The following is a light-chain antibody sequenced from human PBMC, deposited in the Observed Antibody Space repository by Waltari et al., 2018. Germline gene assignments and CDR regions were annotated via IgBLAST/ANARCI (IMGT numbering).Light chain of an antibody. Sequence: DIQMTQSPSSLSASAGYRITITCRASRDISGYLDWYQQKPGKPPKLLIYAASTLQSGVSSRFSGSGSGSDFTLTISSLQPEDFATYYCQQSYTAPFTFGPGTQVDI. V-gene: IGKV1-39*01. CDR1: RDISGY. CDR2: AAS. CDR3: QQSYTAPFT. J-gene: IGKJ3*01.